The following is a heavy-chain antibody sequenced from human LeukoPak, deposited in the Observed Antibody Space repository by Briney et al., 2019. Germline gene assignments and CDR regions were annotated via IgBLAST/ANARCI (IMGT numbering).Heavy chain of an antibody. CDR2: ISSSSSYI. J-gene: IGHJ4*02. CDR3: ARDASGWSRDY. D-gene: IGHD6-19*01. V-gene: IGHV3-21*01. Sequence: GGSLRLSCAASGFPFSNYSMNWVRQAPGKGLEWVSCISSSSSYIYYADLVKGRFTISRDNAKNSLYLQINSLRAEDTAVYYCARDASGWSRDYWGQGTLVTVSS. CDR1: GFPFSNYS.